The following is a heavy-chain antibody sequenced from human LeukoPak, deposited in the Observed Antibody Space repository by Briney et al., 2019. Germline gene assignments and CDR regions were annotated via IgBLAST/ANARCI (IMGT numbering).Heavy chain of an antibody. J-gene: IGHJ6*03. CDR1: GFTPSTYG. CDR3: AKDPGYQPPGYYMDV. D-gene: IGHD2-2*01. V-gene: IGHV3-30*02. Sequence: GGSLRLSCAASGFTPSTYGMHWVRQAPGKGLEWVAFIGYDGSNKWYAGSVKGRFTISRDNSKNTLYLQMNSLRAEDTAVYYCAKDPGYQPPGYYMDVWGKGTTVTVSS. CDR2: IGYDGSNK.